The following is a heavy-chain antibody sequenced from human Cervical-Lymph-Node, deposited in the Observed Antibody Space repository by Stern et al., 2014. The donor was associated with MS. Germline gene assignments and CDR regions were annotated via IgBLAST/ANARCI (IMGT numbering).Heavy chain of an antibody. D-gene: IGHD2-15*01. CDR1: GGSIDNSHYY. CDR3: ARRQWSDWYFDL. CDR2: IFSAGTT. Sequence: QLQESGPGLVKPSGTLSLTCIVSGGSIDNSHYYWGWIRQPPGKGLEWIWSIFSAGTTYYHPSLLSRVTLSVDTSKNQFSLRLPSVTAADAAVYYCARRQWSDWYFDLWGRGTLVTVSS. J-gene: IGHJ2*01. V-gene: IGHV4-39*01.